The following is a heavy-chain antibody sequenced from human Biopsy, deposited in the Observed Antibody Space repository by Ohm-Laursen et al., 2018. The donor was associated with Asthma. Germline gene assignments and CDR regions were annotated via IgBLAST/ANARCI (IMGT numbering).Heavy chain of an antibody. CDR2: NFLNDEK. V-gene: IGHV2-26*01. CDR3: ARVVNYDFRSGYWFDP. CDR1: GFSLRNARMG. D-gene: IGHD3-3*01. Sequence: PTQTLTLTCTVSGFSLRNARMGVTWIRQPPGKALEWLAHNFLNDEKSYSTSLKSRITISKDTAKSQVVLTMSNMDPVDTATYYCARVVNYDFRSGYWFDPWGQGTLVTVSS. J-gene: IGHJ5*02.